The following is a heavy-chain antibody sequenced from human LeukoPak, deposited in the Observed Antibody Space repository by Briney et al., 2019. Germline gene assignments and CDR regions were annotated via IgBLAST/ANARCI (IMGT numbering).Heavy chain of an antibody. CDR2: ISHTGLT. CDR3: ARVPDITARPCDT. V-gene: IGHV4-34*01. D-gene: IGHD1-1*01. J-gene: IGHJ5*02. Sequence: SETLSLTCAVYGGSFSGYYWTLICQTPGKGLEWIGEISHTGLTGSNPSLKSRVTIFVDSSKKQFSLRMTSVTAADTGVYYCARVPDITARPCDTWGPGTLVTVSS. CDR1: GGSFSGYY.